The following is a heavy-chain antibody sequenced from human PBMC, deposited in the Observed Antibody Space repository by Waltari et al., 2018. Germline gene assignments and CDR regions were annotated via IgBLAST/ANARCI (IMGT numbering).Heavy chain of an antibody. CDR3: TRDRWYSSTWYFDY. Sequence: EVQLVESGGDLVQPGRSLRLSCTAHGFHLGDYALSWFRQAPGKGLEWVGFSRSKTYGGTAQYAASVKGRFTISRDDSKSIAYLQMNSLKTEDTAVYYCTRDRWYSSTWYFDYWGQGTLVTVSS. V-gene: IGHV3-49*03. CDR1: GFHLGDYA. J-gene: IGHJ4*02. CDR2: SRSKTYGGTA. D-gene: IGHD2-2*01.